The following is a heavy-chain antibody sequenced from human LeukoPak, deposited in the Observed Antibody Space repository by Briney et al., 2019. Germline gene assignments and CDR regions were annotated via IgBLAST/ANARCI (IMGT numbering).Heavy chain of an antibody. CDR3: ARQRRRATVTTLTSSVDYGMDV. CDR2: IIPIFGTA. CDR1: GGTFSSYA. J-gene: IGHJ6*04. D-gene: IGHD4-17*01. V-gene: IGHV1-69*06. Sequence: GASVKVSCKVSGGTFSSYAISWVRQAPGQGLEWMGGIIPIFGTANYAQKFQGRVTITADKSTSTAYMELSSLRSEDTAVYYCARQRRRATVTTLTSSVDYGMDVWGKGTTVTVSS.